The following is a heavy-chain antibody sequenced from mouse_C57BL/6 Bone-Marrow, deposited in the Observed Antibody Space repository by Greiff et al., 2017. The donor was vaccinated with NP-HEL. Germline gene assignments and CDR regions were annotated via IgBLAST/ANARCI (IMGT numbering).Heavy chain of an antibody. CDR2: LDPSASYP. V-gene: IGHV1-69*01. D-gene: IGHD2-5*01. Sequence: QVQLQQPGAELVMPGASVKLSCKASGYTFTSYWMHWVKQRPGQGLEWIGELDPSASYPNYIQKFTGTSPLTVDKSSRTAYMQLSSLTSEDSAVYYCARCEGYSNYDYWGQGTTLTVSS. CDR3: ARCEGYSNYDY. J-gene: IGHJ2*01. CDR1: GYTFTSYW.